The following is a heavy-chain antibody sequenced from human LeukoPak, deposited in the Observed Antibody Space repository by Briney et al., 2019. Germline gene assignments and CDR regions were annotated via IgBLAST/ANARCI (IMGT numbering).Heavy chain of an antibody. CDR1: GGSISSSSYY. CDR2: IYYSGST. J-gene: IGHJ6*02. D-gene: IGHD1-14*01. CDR3: ARQKPYPKDYYYGMDV. V-gene: IGHV4-39*01. Sequence: SETLSLTCTVSGGSISSSSYYWGWIRQPPGKGLEWIGSIYYSGSTYYNLSLKSRVTISVDTSKNQFSLKLSSVTAADTAVYYCARQKPYPKDYYYGMDVWGQGTTVTVSS.